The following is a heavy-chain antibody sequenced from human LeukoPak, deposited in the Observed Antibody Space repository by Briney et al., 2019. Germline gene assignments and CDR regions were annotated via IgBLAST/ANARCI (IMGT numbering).Heavy chain of an antibody. CDR1: GYSITNNYY. J-gene: IGHJ4*02. D-gene: IGHD3-22*01. CDR2: VYYSGST. CDR3: ANTHLRDYYDSSGYYSIGYFDY. V-gene: IGHV4-38-2*02. Sequence: SETLSLTCTVSGYSITNNYYWDWIRQPPGKGLEWIGNVYYSGSTYYNPSLKSRVTTSVDTSKNQFSLKLSSVTAADTAVYYCANTHLRDYYDSSGYYSIGYFDYWGQGTLVTVSS.